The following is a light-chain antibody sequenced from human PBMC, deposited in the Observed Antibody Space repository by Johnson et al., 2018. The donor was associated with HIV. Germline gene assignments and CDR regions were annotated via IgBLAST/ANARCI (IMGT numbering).Light chain of an antibody. V-gene: IGLV1-51*02. CDR2: ETT. Sequence: QSVLTQPPSVSAAPGQKVTISCSGSSSNIGNNYISWYQQLPGTAPKLLIYETTKRPSGIPDRFSGSRSGTSATLGITGLQTGDEADYYCATCDNSLRVFGTGTKVTVL. CDR3: ATCDNSLRV. J-gene: IGLJ1*01. CDR1: SSNIGNNY.